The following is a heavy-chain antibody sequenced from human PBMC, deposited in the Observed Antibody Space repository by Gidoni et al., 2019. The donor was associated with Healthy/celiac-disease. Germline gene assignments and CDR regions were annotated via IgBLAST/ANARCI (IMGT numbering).Heavy chain of an antibody. D-gene: IGHD6-19*01. CDR2: ISSSSSYI. J-gene: IGHJ4*02. CDR1: GFTFSSYS. Sequence: EVQLVESGGGLVKPGGSLRPSCAAPGFTFSSYSMNWVRQAPGKGLEWVSSISSSSSYIYYADSVKGRFTISRDNAKNSLYLQMNSLRAEDTAVYYCARGISIAVAGTLDYWGQGTLVTVSS. CDR3: ARGISIAVAGTLDY. V-gene: IGHV3-21*01.